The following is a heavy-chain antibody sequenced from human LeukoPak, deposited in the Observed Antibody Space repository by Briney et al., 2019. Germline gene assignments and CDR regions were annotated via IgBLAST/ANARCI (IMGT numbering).Heavy chain of an antibody. D-gene: IGHD6-13*01. V-gene: IGHV3-66*01. J-gene: IGHJ1*01. CDR3: AREFIAAAGIVPGAEYFQH. Sequence: GGSLRLSCAASGFTVSSNYMSWVRQAPGKGLEWVSVIYSGGSTYYADSVKGRFTISRDNSKNTLYLQMNSLRAEDTAVYYCAREFIAAAGIVPGAEYFQHWGQGTLVTVSS. CDR1: GFTVSSNY. CDR2: IYSGGST.